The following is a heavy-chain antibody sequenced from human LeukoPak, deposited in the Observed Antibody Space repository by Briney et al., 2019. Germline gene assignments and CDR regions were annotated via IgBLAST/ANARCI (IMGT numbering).Heavy chain of an antibody. J-gene: IGHJ4*02. CDR1: GDALTCYY. Sequence: GASVKVSCKASGDALTCYYMHWVRQAPGQGLEWLGWINPNSCGTNFAEKFQGRVTMTRDTSISTAYMELSRLRSDDTAVYYCARGAAAGTFFDYWGQGTLVTVSS. CDR2: INPNSCGT. V-gene: IGHV1-2*02. D-gene: IGHD6-13*01. CDR3: ARGAAAGTFFDY.